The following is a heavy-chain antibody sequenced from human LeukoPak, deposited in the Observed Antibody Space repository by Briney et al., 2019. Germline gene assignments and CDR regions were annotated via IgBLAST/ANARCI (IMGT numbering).Heavy chain of an antibody. D-gene: IGHD1-14*01. CDR2: IYYSGNT. CDR3: ARGGASGGRAFDI. CDR1: GGSISSYY. J-gene: IGHJ3*02. Sequence: SETLSLTCTVSGGSISSYYWSWIRQSPGKGLEWIGYIYYSGNTNYNPSLKSRVTISVDTSKNQFSLKLSSVTAADTAVYYCARGGASGGRAFDIWGQGTMVTVSS. V-gene: IGHV4-59*01.